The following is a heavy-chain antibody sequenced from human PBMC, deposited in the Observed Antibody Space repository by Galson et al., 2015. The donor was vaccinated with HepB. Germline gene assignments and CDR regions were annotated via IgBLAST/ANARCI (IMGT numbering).Heavy chain of an antibody. CDR2: IYTSDSDT. D-gene: IGHD6-25*01. CDR1: GSSFTTYW. CDR3: ARYTSGRTDY. Sequence: QSGAEVKKPGESLKISCKGSGSSFTTYWIGWVRQMPGKGLEWMGIIYTSDSDTTYSPSFQGQVTISADKSITTAYLQWSSLKASDTAMYYCARYTSGRTDYWGQGTLVTVSS. J-gene: IGHJ4*02. V-gene: IGHV5-51*01.